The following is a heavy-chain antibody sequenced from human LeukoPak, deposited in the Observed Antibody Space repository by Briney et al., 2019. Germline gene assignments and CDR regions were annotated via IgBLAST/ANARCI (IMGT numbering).Heavy chain of an antibody. J-gene: IGHJ5*02. CDR2: IKQDGSEK. CDR1: GFTFSSYW. V-gene: IGHV3-7*01. D-gene: IGHD3-3*01. CDR3: ARVRFLEWLGGTNWFDP. Sequence: AGGSLRLSCAASGFTFSSYWMSWVRQAPGKGLEWVANIKQDGSEKYYVDSVEGRFTISRDNAKNSLYLQMDSLRAEDTAVYYCARVRFLEWLGGTNWFDPWGQGTLVTVSS.